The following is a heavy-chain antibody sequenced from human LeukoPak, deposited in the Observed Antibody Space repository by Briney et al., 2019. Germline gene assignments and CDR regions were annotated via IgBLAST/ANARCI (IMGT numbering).Heavy chain of an antibody. CDR3: ARVRDGYNFGFDY. CDR1: GGSISSYY. Sequence: SETLSLTCTVSGGSISSYYWSWIRQPPGKGLEWIGYIHYSGSTNYNPSLKSRVTISVDTSKNQFSLKLSSVTAADTAVYYCARVRDGYNFGFDYWGQGTLVTVSS. V-gene: IGHV4-59*01. CDR2: IHYSGST. J-gene: IGHJ4*02. D-gene: IGHD5-24*01.